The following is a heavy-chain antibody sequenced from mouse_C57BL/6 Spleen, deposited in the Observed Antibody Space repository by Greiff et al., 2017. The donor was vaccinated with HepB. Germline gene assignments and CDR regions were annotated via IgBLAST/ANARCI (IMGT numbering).Heavy chain of an antibody. J-gene: IGHJ2*01. CDR2: IDPSDSYT. D-gene: IGHD1-1*01. V-gene: IGHV1-59*01. CDR1: GYTFTSYW. Sequence: VQLQQPGAELVRPGTSVKLSCKASGYTFTSYWMHWVKQRPGQGLEWIGVIDPSDSYTNYNQKFKGKATLTVDTSSSTAYMQLSSLTSEDSAVYYCARRLTTVDEGFDYWGQGTTLTVSS. CDR3: ARRLTTVDEGFDY.